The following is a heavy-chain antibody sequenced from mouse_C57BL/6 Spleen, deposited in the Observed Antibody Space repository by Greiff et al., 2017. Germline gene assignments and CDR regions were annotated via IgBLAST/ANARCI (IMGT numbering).Heavy chain of an antibody. Sequence: EVNVVESGEGLVKPGGSLKLSCAASGFTFSSYAMSWVRQTPEKRLEWVAYISSGGDYIYYADTVKGRFTISRDNARNTLYLQMSSLKSEDTAMYYCTRLGTGKVYFDYWGQGTTLTVSS. D-gene: IGHD4-1*01. CDR1: GFTFSSYA. CDR3: TRLGTGKVYFDY. V-gene: IGHV5-9-1*02. CDR2: ISSGGDYI. J-gene: IGHJ2*01.